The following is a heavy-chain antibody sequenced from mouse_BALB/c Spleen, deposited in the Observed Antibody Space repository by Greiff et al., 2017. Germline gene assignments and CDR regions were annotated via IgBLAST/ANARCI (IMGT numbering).Heavy chain of an antibody. Sequence: VQLQQSGPELVKPGASVKIPCKASGYTFTDYNMDWVKQSHGKSLEWIGDINPNNGGTIYNQKFKGKATLTVDKSSSTAYMELRSLTSEDTAVYYCARRGYGSSYPFAYWGQGTLVTVSA. CDR1: GYTFTDYN. CDR3: ARRGYGSSYPFAY. V-gene: IGHV1-18*01. CDR2: INPNNGGT. J-gene: IGHJ3*01. D-gene: IGHD1-1*01.